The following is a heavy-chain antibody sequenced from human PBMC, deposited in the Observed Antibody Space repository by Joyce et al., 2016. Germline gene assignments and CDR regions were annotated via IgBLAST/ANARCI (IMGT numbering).Heavy chain of an antibody. CDR1: GGSISRGGYS. J-gene: IGHJ4*02. V-gene: IGHV4-30-2*01. Sequence: QLQLQESGPGLVKPSQTLSLICDVSGGSISRGGYSWGWIRKPPGKVLEWIAYIYPTGLTYYNPSLNNRVSRSVDKSKNQFSLGLNSVTAADTAVYYCARSLVVPAAFFDYWGQGILVTVSP. CDR3: ARSLVVPAAFFDY. CDR2: IYPTGLT. D-gene: IGHD2-2*01.